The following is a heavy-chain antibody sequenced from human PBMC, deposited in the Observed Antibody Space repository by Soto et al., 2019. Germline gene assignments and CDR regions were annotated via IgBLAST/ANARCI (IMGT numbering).Heavy chain of an antibody. V-gene: IGHV3-23*01. Sequence: EVQLLESGGGLVQPGGSLRLSCAASGLPFSSHAMSWVRQAPGKGLEWVSSISISGGNTYYADSVRGRFTISRDNSKNRLYLHMNSLTAEDHAIYYCANEIRQNDYWVQGTLVTVSS. CDR2: ISISGGNT. CDR3: ANEIRQNDY. D-gene: IGHD4-17*01. J-gene: IGHJ4*02. CDR1: GLPFSSHA.